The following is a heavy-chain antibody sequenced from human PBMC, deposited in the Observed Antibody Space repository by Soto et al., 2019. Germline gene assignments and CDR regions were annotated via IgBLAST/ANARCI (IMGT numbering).Heavy chain of an antibody. CDR2: IYYSGST. Sequence: SETLSLTCTVSGGSISSSSYYWGWIRQPPGKGLEWIGSIYYSGSTYYNPSLKSRVTISVDTSKNQFSLKLSSVTAADTAVYYCARNYYDSSGYYYHYYYYGMYVWGQGTTVPVS. CDR1: GGSISSSSYY. D-gene: IGHD3-22*01. CDR3: ARNYYDSSGYYYHYYYYGMYV. J-gene: IGHJ6*02. V-gene: IGHV4-39*01.